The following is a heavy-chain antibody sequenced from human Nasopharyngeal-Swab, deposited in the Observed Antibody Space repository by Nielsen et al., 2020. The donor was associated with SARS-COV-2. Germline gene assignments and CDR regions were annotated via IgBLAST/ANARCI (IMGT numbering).Heavy chain of an antibody. CDR3: ARDAPAHYGAFY. V-gene: IGHV3-30*04. CDR1: GFTFGDYA. D-gene: IGHD4-17*01. Sequence: GGSLRLSCTASGFTFGDYAMTWFRQAPGKGLEWVAFIAHDASNEYYGDSVKGRFSISRDSSKNTLYLQMDSLRGEDTAVYYCARDAPAHYGAFYWGRGTLVTVSS. J-gene: IGHJ4*02. CDR2: IAHDASNE.